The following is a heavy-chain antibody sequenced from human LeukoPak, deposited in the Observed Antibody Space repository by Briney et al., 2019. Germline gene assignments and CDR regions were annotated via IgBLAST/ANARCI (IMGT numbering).Heavy chain of an antibody. CDR3: ARAGRDGYNFYLDY. Sequence: SETLSLTCTVSGGSIVSYHWTWIRQPPGKGLEWIGYIYYSGTTNYNPPVKSRVTISVDTSRDQFSLNLSSVTAADTAVYYCARAGRDGYNFYLDYWGQGTLVTVSS. V-gene: IGHV4-59*08. CDR1: GGSIVSYH. D-gene: IGHD5-24*01. J-gene: IGHJ4*02. CDR2: IYYSGTT.